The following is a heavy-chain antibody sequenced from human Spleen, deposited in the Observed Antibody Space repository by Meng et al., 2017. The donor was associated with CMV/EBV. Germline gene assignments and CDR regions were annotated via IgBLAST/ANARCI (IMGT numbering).Heavy chain of an antibody. D-gene: IGHD6-13*01. CDR3: AKDGYSSSWTSLDIVSYYYYGMDV. CDR1: GFTFSSYG. Sequence: GGSLRLSCAASGFTFSSYGMNWVRQAPGKGLEWVSVIYSGGSSTYYADSVKGRFTISRDNSKNTLYLQMNSLRAEDTAVYYCAKDGYSSSWTSLDIVSYYYYGMDVWGQGTTVTVSS. CDR2: IYSGGSST. J-gene: IGHJ6*02. V-gene: IGHV3-23*03.